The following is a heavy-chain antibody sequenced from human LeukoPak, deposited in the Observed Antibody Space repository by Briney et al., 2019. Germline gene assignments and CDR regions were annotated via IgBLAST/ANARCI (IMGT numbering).Heavy chain of an antibody. V-gene: IGHV3-74*01. CDR1: GFTFSSYA. CDR3: AMDINGDLFHV. CDR2: IKSDGSAT. Sequence: GGSLRLSCTASGFTFSSYAMNWVRQPPEKGLEWVFSIKSDGSATAYADSVKGRFSMSTDSAKYTASLHMNSLRVEDTAMYYCAMDINGDLFHVWGQGTPVTVSS. J-gene: IGHJ4*02. D-gene: IGHD2-2*03.